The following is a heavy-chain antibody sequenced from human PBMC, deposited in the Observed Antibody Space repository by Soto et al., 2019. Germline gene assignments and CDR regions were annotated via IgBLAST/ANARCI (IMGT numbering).Heavy chain of an antibody. V-gene: IGHV1-18*01. Sequence: VASVKVSCKASGYTFTSYGISWVRQAPGQGLEWMGWISAYNGNTNYAQKLQGRVTMTTDTSTSTAYMELRSLRSDDTAVYYCARDQEILSPSTTGTTDYWGQGTLVTVSS. J-gene: IGHJ4*02. D-gene: IGHD1-1*01. CDR1: GYTFTSYG. CDR2: ISAYNGNT. CDR3: ARDQEILSPSTTGTTDY.